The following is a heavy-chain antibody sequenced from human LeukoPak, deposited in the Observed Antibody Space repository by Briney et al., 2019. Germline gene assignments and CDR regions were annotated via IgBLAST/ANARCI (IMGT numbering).Heavy chain of an antibody. J-gene: IGHJ4*02. CDR1: GYTFTGYY. CDR3: ARETGTMGFDY. Sequence: GASVKVSCKASGYTFTGYYMHWVRQAPGQGLGWMGWINPNSGGTNYAQKFQGRVTMTRDTSVSTAYMELSRLRSDDTAVYYCARETGTMGFDYWGQGTLVTVSS. CDR2: INPNSGGT. V-gene: IGHV1-2*02. D-gene: IGHD1-14*01.